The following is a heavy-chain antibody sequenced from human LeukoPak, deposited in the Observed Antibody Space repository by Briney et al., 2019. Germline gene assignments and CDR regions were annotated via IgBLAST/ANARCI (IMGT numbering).Heavy chain of an antibody. J-gene: IGHJ6*03. CDR2: IKQDGSEK. Sequence: GGSLRLSCAASGFTFSSYWMSWVRQAPGKGLEWVANIKQDGSEKYYVDSVKGRFTISRDNAKNSLYLQMNSLRAEDTAVYYCARAARALIVYYYMDVWGKGTTVTVSS. V-gene: IGHV3-7*01. CDR1: GFTFSSYW. D-gene: IGHD6-6*01. CDR3: ARAARALIVYYYMDV.